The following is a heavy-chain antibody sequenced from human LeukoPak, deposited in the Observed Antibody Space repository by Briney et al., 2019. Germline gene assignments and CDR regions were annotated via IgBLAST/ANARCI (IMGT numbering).Heavy chain of an antibody. V-gene: IGHV1-69*06. CDR1: GGTFSSYA. CDR2: IIPIFGTA. D-gene: IGHD4-17*01. Sequence: SVKVSCKASGGTFSSYAISWVRQAPGQGLECMGGIIPIFGTANYAQKFQGRVTITADKSTSTAYMELSSLRSEDTAVYYCARAPWVTTIYYYYGMDVWGKGTTVTVSS. J-gene: IGHJ6*04. CDR3: ARAPWVTTIYYYYGMDV.